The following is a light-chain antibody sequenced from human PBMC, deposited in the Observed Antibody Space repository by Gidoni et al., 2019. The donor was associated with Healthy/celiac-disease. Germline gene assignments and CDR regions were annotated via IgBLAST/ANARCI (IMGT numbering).Light chain of an antibody. V-gene: IGKV1-39*01. Sequence: IQMTQSPSSLSASVGDSVTITCRASQSLSSYFKWYQQKPGKAPTLLIYAASCWQIGGPSRFIGSGSWTEVTLLISSRQPEDFATYYCQQRYSTPPLTFGQGTKVEIK. CDR2: AAS. J-gene: IGKJ1*01. CDR3: QQRYSTPPLT. CDR1: QSLSSY.